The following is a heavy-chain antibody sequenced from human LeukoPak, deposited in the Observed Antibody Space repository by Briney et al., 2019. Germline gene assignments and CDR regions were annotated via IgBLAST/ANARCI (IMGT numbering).Heavy chain of an antibody. CDR3: ARDPTDSGLGDY. CDR2: IDTDGSSA. Sequence: PGGSLRLSCAASGFTFSDYWMHWVRQAPGKGLVWVSRIDTDGSSATYADSVKGRFTISRDNAKNTVYLQMNSLRAEDTAVYYCARDPTDSGLGDYWGQGTLVTVSS. CDR1: GFTFSDYW. V-gene: IGHV3-74*01. D-gene: IGHD6-19*01. J-gene: IGHJ4*02.